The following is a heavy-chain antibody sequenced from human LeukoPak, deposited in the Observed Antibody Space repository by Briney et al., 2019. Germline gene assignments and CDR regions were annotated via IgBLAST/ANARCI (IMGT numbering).Heavy chain of an antibody. D-gene: IGHD2-21*02. CDR1: GYTFTVYY. J-gene: IGHJ4*02. CDR2: INPNSGGT. Sequence: GASVSVSFKASGYTFTVYYMHWVRQAPGQGGEWMGRINPNSGGTNYAQKFQARVTMTRDQSISHAYMELSRLRSDDTAVYYCARVPGAYCGGDCDDYWGQGTLVTVSS. V-gene: IGHV1-2*06. CDR3: ARVPGAYCGGDCDDY.